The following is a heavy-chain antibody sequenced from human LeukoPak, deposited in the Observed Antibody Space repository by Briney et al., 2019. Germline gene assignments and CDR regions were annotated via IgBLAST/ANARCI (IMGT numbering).Heavy chain of an antibody. J-gene: IGHJ3*02. CDR3: ARDRIPYYYDSSGYFAFDI. CDR2: INHSGST. D-gene: IGHD3-22*01. CDR1: GGSFSGYY. Sequence: SETLSLTCAVYGGSFSGYYWSWIRQPPGKGLEWIGEINHSGSTNYNPSLKSRVTISVDTSKNQFSLKLSSVTAADTAVYYCARDRIPYYYDSSGYFAFDIWGQGTMVTVSS. V-gene: IGHV4-34*01.